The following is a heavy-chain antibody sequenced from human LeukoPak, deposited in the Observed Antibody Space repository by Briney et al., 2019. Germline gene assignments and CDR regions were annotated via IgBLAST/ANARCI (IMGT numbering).Heavy chain of an antibody. CDR2: INSDGSST. V-gene: IGHV3-74*01. D-gene: IGHD3-9*01. Sequence: GGSLRLSCAASGFTFSSYWMHWVRQAPGKGLVWVSRINSDGSSTSYADSVKGRFTISRDNAKNTLYMQMNSLRAEDRAVYYCAKGGVYYDILTGYYSAGYFDYWGQGTLVTVSS. J-gene: IGHJ4*02. CDR1: GFTFSSYW. CDR3: AKGGVYYDILTGYYSAGYFDY.